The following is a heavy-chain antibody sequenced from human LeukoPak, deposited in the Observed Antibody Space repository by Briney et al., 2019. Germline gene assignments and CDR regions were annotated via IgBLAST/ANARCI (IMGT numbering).Heavy chain of an antibody. J-gene: IGHJ4*02. Sequence: PSETLSLTCTVSGYSISSGYYWGWIRQPPGKGLEWIGSIYHSGSTYYNPSLKSRVTISVDRSKNQFSLKLSSVTAADTAVYYCARVGGLHIVVVTAIPVWYFDYWGQGTLVTVSS. D-gene: IGHD2-21*02. CDR2: IYHSGST. CDR1: GYSISSGYY. V-gene: IGHV4-38-2*02. CDR3: ARVGGLHIVVVTAIPVWYFDY.